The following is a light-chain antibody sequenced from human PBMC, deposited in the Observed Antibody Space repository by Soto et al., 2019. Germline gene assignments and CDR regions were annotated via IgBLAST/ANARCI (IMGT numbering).Light chain of an antibody. J-gene: IGKJ1*01. CDR1: QSRSNH. Sequence: DIPMTQSPSSLSASVGDRVTITCRASQSRSNHLNWYQQKPGEAPKLLMYAASSMQSGVPSRFSGSRSRTDLTLTISSLQPEDFANYYCQQSYSTPRTFGQGTKVEIK. V-gene: IGKV1-39*01. CDR2: AAS. CDR3: QQSYSTPRT.